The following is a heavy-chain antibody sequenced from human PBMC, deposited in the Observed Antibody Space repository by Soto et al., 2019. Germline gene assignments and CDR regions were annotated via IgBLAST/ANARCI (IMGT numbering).Heavy chain of an antibody. Sequence: GASVKVSRKASGYTFTGHYVHWLRQAPGQGPEWMGWINPKNGDTIYAQKFQGRVTMTRDTSISTAYMELSRLRSDDTAVYFCAVSTILEPGSAPFVYWGQGTLGT. CDR1: GYTFTGHY. J-gene: IGHJ4*02. D-gene: IGHD2-8*02. V-gene: IGHV1-2*02. CDR2: INPKNGDT. CDR3: AVSTILEPGSAPFVY.